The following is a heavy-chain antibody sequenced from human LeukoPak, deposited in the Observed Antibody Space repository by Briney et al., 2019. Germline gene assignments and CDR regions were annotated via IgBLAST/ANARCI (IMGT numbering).Heavy chain of an antibody. D-gene: IGHD1-26*01. CDR2: INHSGST. J-gene: IGHJ4*02. CDR3: ARGLVGATSGEVFDY. Sequence: PSETLSLTCAVYGGSLSGYYWSWIRQPPGKGLEWIGEINHSGSTNYNPSLESRVTISVDTSKNQFSLKLSSVTAADTAVYYCARGLVGATSGEVFDYWGQGTLVTVSS. CDR1: GGSLSGYY. V-gene: IGHV4-34*01.